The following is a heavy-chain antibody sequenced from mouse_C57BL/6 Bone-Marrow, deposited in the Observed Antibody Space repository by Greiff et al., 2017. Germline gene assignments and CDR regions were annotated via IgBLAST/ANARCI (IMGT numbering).Heavy chain of an antibody. CDR3: ARYFFDY. J-gene: IGHJ2*01. CDR1: GYTFTSYW. CDR2: INPNNGYT. V-gene: IGHV1-7*01. Sequence: QVQLKESGAELAKPGASVKLSCKASGYTFTSYWMHWVKQRPGQGLEWIGYINPNNGYTKYNQKFKDKATLTADKSSSTAYKQLSSLTYEDSAVYYCARYFFDYWGQGTTLTVSA.